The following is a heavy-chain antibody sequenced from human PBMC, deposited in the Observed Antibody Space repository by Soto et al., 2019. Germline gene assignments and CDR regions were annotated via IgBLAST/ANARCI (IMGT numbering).Heavy chain of an antibody. CDR3: ARLGAMAPQFYFDH. D-gene: IGHD5-18*01. J-gene: IGHJ4*02. Sequence: SETLSLTCVVSVYYGSIGSYWGWTRQPPGRGLEWIASIYHNGRTYSKPSLQSRVIISVDTSKTQISLTLSSVTAADTAVYFCARLGAMAPQFYFDHWGQGIKVTVSS. V-gene: IGHV4-38-2*01. CDR1: VYYGSIGSY. CDR2: IYHNGRT.